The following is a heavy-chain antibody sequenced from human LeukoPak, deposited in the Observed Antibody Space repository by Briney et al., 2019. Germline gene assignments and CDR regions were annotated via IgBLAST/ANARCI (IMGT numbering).Heavy chain of an antibody. D-gene: IGHD2-21*02. V-gene: IGHV3-23*01. CDR3: AKIACGGDCLYYYYGMDV. CDR2: ISGSGGGT. J-gene: IGHJ6*02. CDR1: GFTFNSYA. Sequence: GGSLRLSCAASGFTFNSYAMSWVRQAPGKGLEWVSIISGSGGGTYHADSVKGRFTISRDNSKNTLYLQMNSLRAEDTAVYYCAKIACGGDCLYYYYGMDVWGQGTTVTVSS.